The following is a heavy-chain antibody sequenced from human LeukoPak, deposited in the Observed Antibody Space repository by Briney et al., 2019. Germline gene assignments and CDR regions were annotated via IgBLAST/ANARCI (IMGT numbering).Heavy chain of an antibody. Sequence: GGSLRLSCAASGFTFDDYAMHWVRQAPGKGLEWVSGISWNSGSIGYADSVKGRFTISRDNAKNSLYLQMNSLRAEDMALYYCAKDSEQWLVGPFDYWGQGTLVTVSS. D-gene: IGHD6-19*01. CDR2: ISWNSGSI. V-gene: IGHV3-9*03. CDR1: GFTFDDYA. J-gene: IGHJ4*02. CDR3: AKDSEQWLVGPFDY.